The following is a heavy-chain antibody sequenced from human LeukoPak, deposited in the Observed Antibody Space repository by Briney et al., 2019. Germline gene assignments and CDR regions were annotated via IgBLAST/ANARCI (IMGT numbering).Heavy chain of an antibody. CDR2: INEDGRTT. D-gene: IGHD3-3*01. CDR3: VSGSLQSGYNFDY. V-gene: IGHV3-74*01. Sequence: GGSLRLSCVASGFTFSSNWMHWVRQAPGKGLVWVSRINEDGRTTNYADSVKGRFTISRDNAKNTLYLQMNSLRAEDTAVYYCVSGSLQSGYNFDYWGQGALVTVSS. J-gene: IGHJ4*02. CDR1: GFTFSSNW.